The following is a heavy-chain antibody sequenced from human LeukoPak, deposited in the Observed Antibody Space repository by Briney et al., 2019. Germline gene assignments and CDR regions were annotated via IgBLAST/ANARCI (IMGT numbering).Heavy chain of an antibody. V-gene: IGHV4-59*08. J-gene: IGHJ5*02. CDR2: IYYSGST. CDR3: ARTATTLWGSRGSNWFDP. CDR1: GGSISSYY. Sequence: PSETLSLTCTVSGGSISSYYWSWIRQPPGKGLEWIGYIYYSGSTNYNPSLKSRVTISVDTSKNQFSLKLSSVTAADTAVYYCARTATTLWGSRGSNWFDPWGQGTLVTVSS. D-gene: IGHD3-10*01.